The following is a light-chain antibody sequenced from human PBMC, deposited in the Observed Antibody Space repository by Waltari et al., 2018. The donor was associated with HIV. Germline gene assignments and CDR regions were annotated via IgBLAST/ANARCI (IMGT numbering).Light chain of an antibody. V-gene: IGLV3-1*01. CDR3: QAWDRSTTVV. CDR2: QDD. CDR1: KLGDKY. Sequence: SYELTQPPSVSVSPGQTARIICSGNKLGDKYACWYQQKPGQSPVLVMYQDDRRPAGIPERFSGSNSGNTATLTISGTQAMDEDDYYCQAWDRSTTVVFGGGTKVTVL. J-gene: IGLJ2*01.